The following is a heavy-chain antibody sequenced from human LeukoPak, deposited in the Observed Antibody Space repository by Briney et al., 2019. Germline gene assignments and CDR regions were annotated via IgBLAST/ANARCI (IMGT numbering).Heavy chain of an antibody. CDR3: ATDPAYCGGDCYWVY. CDR1: GYTLTELP. V-gene: IGHV1-24*01. D-gene: IGHD2-21*01. J-gene: IGHJ4*02. Sequence: ASVKVSCKVSGYTLTELPMHWVRQAPGKGLEWMGGFDPEDGETIYAQKFQGRVTMTKDTSTDTAYMELSSLRSEDTAVYYCATDPAYCGGDCYWVYWGQGTLVTVSS. CDR2: FDPEDGET.